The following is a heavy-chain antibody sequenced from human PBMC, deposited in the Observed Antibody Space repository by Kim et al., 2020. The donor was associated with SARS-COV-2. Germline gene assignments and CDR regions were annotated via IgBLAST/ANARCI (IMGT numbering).Heavy chain of an antibody. Sequence: SETLSLTCAVYGGSFSGYYWSWIRQPPGKGLQWIGEINHSGSTNYNPSLKSRVTISVDTSKNQFSLKLSSVTAADTAVYYCAGSITMVRGVKARRAKNW. J-gene: IGHJ5*01. CDR2: INHSGST. CDR3: AGSITMVRGVKARRAKNW. CDR1: GGSFSGYY. D-gene: IGHD3-10*01. V-gene: IGHV4-34*01.